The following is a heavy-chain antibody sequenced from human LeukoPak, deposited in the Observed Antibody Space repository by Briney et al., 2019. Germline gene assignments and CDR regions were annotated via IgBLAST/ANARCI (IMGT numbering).Heavy chain of an antibody. J-gene: IGHJ5*02. CDR2: IYHSGST. D-gene: IGHD5-24*01. CDR3: AREEIRSWFDP. CDR1: GGSIRSGDYY. V-gene: IGHV4-30-4*08. Sequence: SETLSLTCTVSGGSIRSGDYYWTWIRQPPGKGLEWIGYIYHSGSTYYNPSLKSRITISIDTSKNQFSLKLSSVTAADTAVYYCAREEIRSWFDPWGQGTLVTVSS.